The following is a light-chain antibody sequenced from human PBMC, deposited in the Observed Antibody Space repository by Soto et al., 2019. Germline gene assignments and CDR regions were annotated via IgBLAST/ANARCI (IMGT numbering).Light chain of an antibody. V-gene: IGKV1-9*01. CDR1: QGISNY. Sequence: DIQLTQSPSFLSASVGDRVTITCRASQGISNYLAWYQQKPGEAPKLLIYAASTLQSGVPSRFSGSGSGTEFTLTISSLQAEDFASYYCQHLNGYPRTFGQGTKVEIK. CDR2: AAS. CDR3: QHLNGYPRT. J-gene: IGKJ1*01.